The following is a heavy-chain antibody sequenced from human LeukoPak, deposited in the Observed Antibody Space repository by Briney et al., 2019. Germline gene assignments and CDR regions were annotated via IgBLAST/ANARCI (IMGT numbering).Heavy chain of an antibody. Sequence: ASVKVSCKASGYTFTSYDINWVRQATGQGLEWMGRMNPNSGNTGYAQKFQGRVTMTRNTSISTAYMELSSLRSEDTAVYYCARDLQSHGDYYYYMDVWGKGTTVTVSS. CDR2: MNPNSGNT. V-gene: IGHV1-8*01. J-gene: IGHJ6*03. CDR1: GYTFTSYD. D-gene: IGHD4-11*01. CDR3: ARDLQSHGDYYYYMDV.